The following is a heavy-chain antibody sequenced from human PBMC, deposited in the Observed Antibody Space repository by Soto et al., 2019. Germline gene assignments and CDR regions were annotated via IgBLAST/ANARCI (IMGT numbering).Heavy chain of an antibody. CDR3: ARGVSAGVDY. J-gene: IGHJ4*02. CDR2: MQPSTGRT. CDR1: GYSFTSLD. Sequence: ASVKVSCKASGYSFTSLDINWVRQTAGQGLEWMGWMQPSTGRTGYAQKFQGRVTMTRDTSINTAYLELTTLTSDDTAFYYCARGVSAGVDYWGQGTLVTVSS. D-gene: IGHD1-26*01. V-gene: IGHV1-8*01.